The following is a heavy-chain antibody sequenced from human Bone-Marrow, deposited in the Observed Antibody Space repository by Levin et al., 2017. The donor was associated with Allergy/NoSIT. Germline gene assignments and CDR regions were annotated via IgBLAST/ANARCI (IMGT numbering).Heavy chain of an antibody. J-gene: IGHJ3*01. CDR3: ARGSGAAAADAFDL. CDR1: DYTFTNYG. Sequence: GASVKVSCKASDYTFTNYGVSWLRQAPGQGLEWMGWISAYNGNTDSAQKFQGRVTMTTDTSTRTAYIEVRSLRSDDTAVYYCARGSGAAAADAFDLWGQGTMVTVSS. V-gene: IGHV1-18*01. D-gene: IGHD7-27*01. CDR2: ISAYNGNT.